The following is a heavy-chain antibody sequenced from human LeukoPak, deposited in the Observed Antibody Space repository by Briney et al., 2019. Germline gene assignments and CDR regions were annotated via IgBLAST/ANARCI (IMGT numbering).Heavy chain of an antibody. CDR2: INWNGGST. V-gene: IGHV3-20*01. D-gene: IGHD2-2*01. CDR3: ARSRAYCSSTSCYRDAFDI. Sequence: RPGGSLRLSCAASGFTFDDYGMSWVRQAPGKGLEWVSGINWNGGSTGYADSVKGRFTISRDNAKNSLYLQMNSLRAEDTALYHCARSRAYCSSTSCYRDAFDIWGQGTMVTVSS. CDR1: GFTFDDYG. J-gene: IGHJ3*02.